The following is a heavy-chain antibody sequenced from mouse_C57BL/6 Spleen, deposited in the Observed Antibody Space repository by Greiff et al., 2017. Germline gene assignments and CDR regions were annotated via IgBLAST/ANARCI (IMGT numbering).Heavy chain of an antibody. CDR2: IDPNSGGT. CDR3: AREGLNWYFDV. J-gene: IGHJ1*03. D-gene: IGHD3-3*01. CDR1: GYTFTSYW. Sequence: QVQLQQPGAELVKPGASVKLSCTASGYTFTSYWMHWVKQRPGRGLEWIGRIDPNSGGTKYNEKFKSKATLTVDKPSSTAYMQLSSLTSEDSAVYYCAREGLNWYFDVWGTGTTVTVSA. V-gene: IGHV1-72*01.